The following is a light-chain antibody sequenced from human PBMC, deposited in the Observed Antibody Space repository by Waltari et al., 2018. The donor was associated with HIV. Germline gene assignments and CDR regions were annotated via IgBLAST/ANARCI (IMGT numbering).Light chain of an antibody. V-gene: IGKV1-5*01. Sequence: DIQMTQSPSTLSASVGDRVPITCRASQKISSWLAGYQQKPGKVPNLLIYQGSTLQGGVPSRFSGSGSGTDFTLTINKLQSDDFGTYYGQQYDSFPYPFGPGTNLEIK. CDR2: QGS. CDR1: QKISSW. CDR3: QQYDSFPYP. J-gene: IGKJ2*01.